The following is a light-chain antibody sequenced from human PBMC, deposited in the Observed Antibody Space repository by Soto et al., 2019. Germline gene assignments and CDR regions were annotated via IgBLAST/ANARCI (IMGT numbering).Light chain of an antibody. CDR1: QSVSSY. J-gene: IGKJ4*01. V-gene: IGKV3-11*01. CDR3: QQRSNWPLT. CDR2: DAS. Sequence: EIVLTQSPDTLSLSRGERATLSCRASQSVSSYLAWYQQKPGQAPRLLIYDASNRATGIPARFSGSGSGTDFTLTISNLEPEDFVVYYCQQRSNWPLTFGGGTKVDI.